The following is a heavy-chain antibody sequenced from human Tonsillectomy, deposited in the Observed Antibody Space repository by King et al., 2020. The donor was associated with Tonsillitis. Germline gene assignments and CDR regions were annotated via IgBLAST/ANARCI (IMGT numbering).Heavy chain of an antibody. D-gene: IGHD2-2*01. CDR3: ARELLDCSSTSWLCDWFDP. CDR2: ISAYNGNT. CDR1: GYTFTNYG. V-gene: IGHV1-18*01. Sequence: QLVQSGAEVKKPGASVKVSCKASGYTFTNYGFSWVRQAPGQGLEWMGWISAYNGNTNYAEKLQGRITMTTDTSTSTAYLELRSLRSDDTAVYYCARELLDCSSTSWLCDWFDPWGQGTLVTVSS. J-gene: IGHJ5*02.